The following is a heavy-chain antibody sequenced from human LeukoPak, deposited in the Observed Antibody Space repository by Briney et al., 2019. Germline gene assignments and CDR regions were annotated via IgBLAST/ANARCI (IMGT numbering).Heavy chain of an antibody. D-gene: IGHD3-22*01. Sequence: PGGSLRLSCSAASGFPFSIYAMTWVRQAPGKGLEWVSAISGSGDSTYYADSVKGRFTISRDNSKNTLYLQMNSLRVEDTAVYYCAKPYYSDSSGYYYFFDYWGQGTLVTVSS. CDR1: GFPFSIYA. V-gene: IGHV3-23*01. CDR2: ISGSGDST. J-gene: IGHJ4*02. CDR3: AKPYYSDSSGYYYFFDY.